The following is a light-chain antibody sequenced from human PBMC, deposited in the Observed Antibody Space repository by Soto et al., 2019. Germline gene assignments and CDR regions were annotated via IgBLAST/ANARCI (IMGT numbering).Light chain of an antibody. CDR3: CSFAGSSTSYVV. CDR2: EVN. Sequence: QSVLTQPASVSGSPGQSITISCTGTSSDVGNYNLVSWYQHHPGKAPKLMIYEVNKRPSGVSNRFSGSKSGNTASLTISGLQAEDEADYYCCSFAGSSTSYVVFGGGTKLTVL. J-gene: IGLJ2*01. CDR1: SSDVGNYNL. V-gene: IGLV2-23*02.